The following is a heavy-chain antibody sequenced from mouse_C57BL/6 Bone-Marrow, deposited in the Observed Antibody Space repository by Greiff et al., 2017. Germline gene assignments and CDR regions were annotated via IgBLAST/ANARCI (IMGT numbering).Heavy chain of an antibody. CDR1: GFTFSSYA. D-gene: IGHD2-4*01. Sequence: EVKLVESGGGLVKPGGSLKLSCAASGFTFSSYAMSWVRQTPEKRLEWVATISDGGSYTYYPDNVKGRFTISRDNAKNNLYLQMSHLKSEDTAMYYCAREYDYDEAMDYWGQGTSVTVSS. V-gene: IGHV5-4*01. CDR2: ISDGGSYT. CDR3: AREYDYDEAMDY. J-gene: IGHJ4*01.